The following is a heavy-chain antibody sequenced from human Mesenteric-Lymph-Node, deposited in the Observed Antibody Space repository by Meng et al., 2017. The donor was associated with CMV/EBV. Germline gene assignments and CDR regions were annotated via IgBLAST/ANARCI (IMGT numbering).Heavy chain of an antibody. CDR1: GGSFSGYY. CDR2: INHSGST. J-gene: IGHJ4*02. D-gene: IGHD2-2*01. V-gene: IGHV4-34*01. CDR3: ARRYCSSSSCSIYSEVYFDF. Sequence: SETLSLTCAVYGGSFSGYYWSWIRQPPGKGLEWIGEINHSGSTNYNPSLKSRVTISVDTSKNQFSLELSAVTAADTAVYYCARRYCSSSSCSIYSEVYFDFWGQGVLVTVSS.